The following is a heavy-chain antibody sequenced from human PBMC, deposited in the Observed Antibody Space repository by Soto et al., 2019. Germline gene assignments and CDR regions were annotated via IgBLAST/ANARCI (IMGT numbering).Heavy chain of an antibody. J-gene: IGHJ5*02. Sequence: SETLSLTCTVSGGSISSSSYYWGWIRQPPGKGLEWIGSIYYSGSTYYNPSLKSRVTISVDTSKNQFSLKLSSVTAADTAVYYCATHENGYYYGSPGNWFDPWGQGTLVTVSS. V-gene: IGHV4-39*01. CDR3: ATHENGYYYGSPGNWFDP. D-gene: IGHD3-10*01. CDR2: IYYSGST. CDR1: GGSISSSSYY.